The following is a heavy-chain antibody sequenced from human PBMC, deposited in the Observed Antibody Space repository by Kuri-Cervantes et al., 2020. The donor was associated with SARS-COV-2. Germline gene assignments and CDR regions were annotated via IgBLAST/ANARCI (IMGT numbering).Heavy chain of an antibody. V-gene: IGHV3-30-3*01. D-gene: IGHD1-1*01. CDR2: ISYDGSNK. CDR1: GFTFSSYA. J-gene: IGHJ3*02. Sequence: GGSLRLSCAASGFTFSSYAMHWVRQAPGKGLEWVAVISYDGSNKYYADSVKGRFTISRDNSKNTLYLQMNSLRADDTAVYYCAREGVEAFDIWGQGTMVTVSS. CDR3: AREGVEAFDI.